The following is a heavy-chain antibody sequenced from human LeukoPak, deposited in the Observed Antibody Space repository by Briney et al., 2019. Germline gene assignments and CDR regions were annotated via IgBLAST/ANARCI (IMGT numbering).Heavy chain of an antibody. CDR3: ARDGLPNYYGSGSYYNAEDYYYYYMDV. CDR2: IKQDGSEK. Sequence: PGGSLRLSCAASGFTFSSYWMSWVRQAPGKGLEWVANIKQDGSEKYYVDSVKGRFTISRDNAKNSLYLQMNSLRAEDTAVYYCARDGLPNYYGSGSYYNAEDYYYYYMDVWGKGTTVTVSS. V-gene: IGHV3-7*01. CDR1: GFTFSSYW. J-gene: IGHJ6*03. D-gene: IGHD3-10*01.